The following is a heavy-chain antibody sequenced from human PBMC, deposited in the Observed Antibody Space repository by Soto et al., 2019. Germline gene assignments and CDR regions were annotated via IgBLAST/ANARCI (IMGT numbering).Heavy chain of an antibody. CDR3: ARGPSCGGDCYLFDY. Sequence: QVLLLQSGAEVTRPGASVKVSCKASGYTFTSYYMHWVRQAPGQGIDWMAMINPSGGRTKYAQIFQGRVTLTRDTSTGTVDMELSSLTAEDTAIYYCARGPSCGGDCYLFDYWGQGTQVTVSS. D-gene: IGHD2-21*02. CDR1: GYTFTSYY. V-gene: IGHV1-46*01. CDR2: INPSGGRT. J-gene: IGHJ4*02.